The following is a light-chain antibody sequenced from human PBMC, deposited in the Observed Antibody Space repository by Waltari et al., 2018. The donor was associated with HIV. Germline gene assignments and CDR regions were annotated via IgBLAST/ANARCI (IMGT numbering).Light chain of an antibody. CDR2: VVS. CDR1: SREVRGCNY. Sequence: QSALTQPRKVSGPPGQSVTLSCTGTSREVRGCNYVSWYQQPPGKAPKLKMYVVSKRPTVVPARVSASKSRNTAALTISGLQAEDEADYYCCSYGGSYSWVVGVGTKLTVL. V-gene: IGLV2-11*01. J-gene: IGLJ3*02. CDR3: CSYGGSYSWV.